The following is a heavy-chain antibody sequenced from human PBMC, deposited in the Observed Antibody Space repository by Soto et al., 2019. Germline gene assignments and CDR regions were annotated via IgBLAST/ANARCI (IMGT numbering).Heavy chain of an antibody. J-gene: IGHJ4*02. V-gene: IGHV3-23*01. CDR3: ARQKLKSSTWYGSLDS. CDR2: ISAGSGNT. Sequence: EVHLLESGGGFVQPGGSLSLSCVASGFSFSSHAMTWVRQAPGKGLEWVSVISAGSGNTYYAESVKGRFTVSRDNSKNTLWLQMDSLRVEDTGLYYCARQKLKSSTWYGSLDSWGQGTLVTVSS. D-gene: IGHD2-2*01. CDR1: GFSFSSHA.